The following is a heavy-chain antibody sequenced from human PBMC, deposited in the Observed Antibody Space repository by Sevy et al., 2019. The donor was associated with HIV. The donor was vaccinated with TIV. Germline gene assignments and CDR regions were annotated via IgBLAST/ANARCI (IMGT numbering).Heavy chain of an antibody. CDR1: GYTFTSYA. CDR2: MNPNSGNT. J-gene: IGHJ6*03. V-gene: IGHV1-8*03. CDR3: ASGYSYGSMDV. Sequence: ASVKVSCKASGYTFTSYAINWVRQATGQGLEWMGRMNPNSGNTGYAQKFQGRVTITRNTSISTAYMELSSLRSEDTAVYYCASGYSYGSMDVWGKGTTVTVSS. D-gene: IGHD5-18*01.